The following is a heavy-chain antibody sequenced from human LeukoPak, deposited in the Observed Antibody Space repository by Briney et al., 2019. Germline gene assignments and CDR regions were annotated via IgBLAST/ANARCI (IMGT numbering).Heavy chain of an antibody. J-gene: IGHJ6*02. CDR1: GFPFSDYY. Sequence: PGGSLRLSCAASGFPFSDYYMSWIRQAPGKGLERVSYISSSGSTIYYADSVKGRFTISRDNAKNSLYLQMNSLRAEDTAVYYCARDSNYVFYYYYGMDVWGQGTTVTVSS. CDR2: ISSSGSTI. D-gene: IGHD4-11*01. V-gene: IGHV3-11*01. CDR3: ARDSNYVFYYYYGMDV.